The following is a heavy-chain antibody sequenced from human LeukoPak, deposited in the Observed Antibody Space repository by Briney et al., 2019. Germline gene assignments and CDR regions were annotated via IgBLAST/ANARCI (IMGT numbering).Heavy chain of an antibody. J-gene: IGHJ6*02. CDR1: GSIFTSYW. CDR2: IYPGDSNN. D-gene: IGHD3-9*01. Sequence: GASLQICWAGAGSIFTSYWIGGGREPGGKGRGWGGIIYPGDSNNRDSPSMQGQTTISADNSISTAYLQSSSLKDSDTAMYYCVRHGLRYFDWLTSFYYFAMDVWGQGTTVSVSS. V-gene: IGHV5-51*01. CDR3: VRHGLRYFDWLTSFYYFAMDV.